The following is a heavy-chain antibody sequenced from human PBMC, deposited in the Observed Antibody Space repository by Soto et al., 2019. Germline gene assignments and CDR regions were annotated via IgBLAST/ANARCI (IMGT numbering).Heavy chain of an antibody. D-gene: IGHD2-15*01. J-gene: IGHJ6*02. Sequence: ESVGGLVQPGGSLRLSCAASGFTFSSYAMSWVRQAPGKGLEWIGSIFYSGSTSYTPSLRGRVTISVDTSKNQFSLRLSSVTAADSAVYYCARHGSATLRDYYSGMDVWGQGTTVTVSS. CDR1: GFTFSSYA. V-gene: IGHV4-39*01. CDR3: ARHGSATLRDYYSGMDV. CDR2: IFYSGST.